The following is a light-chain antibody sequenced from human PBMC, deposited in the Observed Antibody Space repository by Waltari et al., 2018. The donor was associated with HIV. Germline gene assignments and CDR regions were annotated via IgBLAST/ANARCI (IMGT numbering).Light chain of an antibody. CDR1: QSLLHSNGYNY. CDR2: LGS. J-gene: IGKJ5*01. CDR3: MQALQTPIT. Sequence: IVMTQSPLSLPVTPGEPASISCRSSQSLLHSNGYNYLDWYLQKPGQSPQVLMYLGSWRASRVPDRFRWRGSGPKFNMEVRQVGAGDFGLYYCMQALQTPITFGQGTRLEIK. V-gene: IGKV2-28*01.